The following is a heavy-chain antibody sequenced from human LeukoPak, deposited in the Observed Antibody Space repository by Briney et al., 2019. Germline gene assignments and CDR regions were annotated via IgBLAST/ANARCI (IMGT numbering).Heavy chain of an antibody. Sequence: HPGGSLRLSCAASGFTVSGTHMSWVRQAPGKGLEWVSAIYTGGTTYYSDSVEGRFTISRDKSKNTLYLQMDSLRVEDTAVYYCAGGQATSGGGLDSWGQGTLVTVSS. CDR3: AGGQATSGGGLDS. V-gene: IGHV3-53*01. CDR1: GFTVSGTH. J-gene: IGHJ4*02. D-gene: IGHD3-16*01. CDR2: IYTGGTT.